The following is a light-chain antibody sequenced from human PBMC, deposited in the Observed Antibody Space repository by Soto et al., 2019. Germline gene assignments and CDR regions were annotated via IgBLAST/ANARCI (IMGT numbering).Light chain of an antibody. CDR1: SSDVGAYNY. J-gene: IGLJ2*01. V-gene: IGLV2-8*01. CDR2: EVN. Sequence: QSVLTQPPSASASPGQSVTISCTGTSSDVGAYNYVSWYQQHPGKAPKLMIYEVNKRPSGVPDRFSGSKSGNTASLTVSGLQAEDEADYYCSSYAGSNNLVFGGGTKLTVL. CDR3: SSYAGSNNLV.